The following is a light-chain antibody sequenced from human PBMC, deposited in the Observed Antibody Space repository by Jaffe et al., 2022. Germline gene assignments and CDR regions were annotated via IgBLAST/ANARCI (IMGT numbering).Light chain of an antibody. CDR2: AAS. Sequence: AIRMTQSPSSLSASTGDRVTITCRASQDVSRYLAWYQQKPGKAPKLLIYAASTLQSGVPSRFSGGGSGTDFTLTISSLQSEDFATYYCQQYYSYPLTFGGGTNVEIK. CDR1: QDVSRY. J-gene: IGKJ4*01. V-gene: IGKV1-8*01. CDR3: QQYYSYPLT.